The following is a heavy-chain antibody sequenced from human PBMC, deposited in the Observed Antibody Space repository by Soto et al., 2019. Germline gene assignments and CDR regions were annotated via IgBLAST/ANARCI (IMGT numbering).Heavy chain of an antibody. J-gene: IGHJ4*02. CDR2: ITVGTGNT. CDR1: GFIFTSFS. D-gene: IGHD3-22*01. CDR3: AAGDSSGYYGG. Sequence: SVKVSCKASGFIFTSFSVQWVRQARGQRLEWIGWITVGTGNTNYAQKFQERVTITRDMSTSTAYMELSNLRSEDTAVYYCAAGDSSGYYGGWGKGTQVTVSS. V-gene: IGHV1-58*01.